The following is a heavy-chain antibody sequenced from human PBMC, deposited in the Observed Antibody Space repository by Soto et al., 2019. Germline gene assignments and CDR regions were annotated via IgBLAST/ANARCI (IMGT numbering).Heavy chain of an antibody. Sequence: PGGSLRLSCAASGFTFSNAWMSWVRQAPGKGLEWVGRIKSKTDGGTTDYAAPVKGRFTISRDDSKNTLYLQMNSLKTEDTAVYYCTTDEWIIRYPYIWGQGTLVTVSS. J-gene: IGHJ4*02. V-gene: IGHV3-15*01. CDR2: IKSKTDGGTT. D-gene: IGHD3-9*01. CDR1: GFTFSNAW. CDR3: TTDEWIIRYPYI.